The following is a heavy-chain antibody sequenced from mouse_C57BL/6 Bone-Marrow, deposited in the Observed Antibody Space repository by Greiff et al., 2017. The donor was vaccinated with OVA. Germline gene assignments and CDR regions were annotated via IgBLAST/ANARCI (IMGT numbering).Heavy chain of an antibody. CDR2: ISDGGSYT. V-gene: IGHV5-4*03. Sequence: EVKVVESGGGLVKPGGSLKLSCAASGFTFSSYAMSWVRQTPEKRLEWVATISDGGSYTYYPDNVKGRFTISRDNAKNNLYLQMSHLKSEDTAMYYCARVSGYYYAMDYWGQGTSVTVSS. CDR3: ARVSGYYYAMDY. CDR1: GFTFSSYA. J-gene: IGHJ4*01. D-gene: IGHD3-1*01.